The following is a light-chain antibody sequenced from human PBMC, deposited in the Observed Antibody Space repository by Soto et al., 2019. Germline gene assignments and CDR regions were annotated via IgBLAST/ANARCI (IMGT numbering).Light chain of an antibody. V-gene: IGKV3D-15*01. CDR3: QQYKNWPPLT. CDR1: QSVSSN. CDR2: GAS. Sequence: EIVMTQSPATLSVSPGERATLSCRASQSVSSNLAWYQQKPGQAPRLLIYGASTRATGIPARFSGGGSGTEFTLTISSLQSEDFAVYYCQQYKNWPPLTFGGGTKVDNK. J-gene: IGKJ4*01.